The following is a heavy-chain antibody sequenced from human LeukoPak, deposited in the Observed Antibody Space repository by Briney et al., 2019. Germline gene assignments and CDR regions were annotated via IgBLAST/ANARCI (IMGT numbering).Heavy chain of an antibody. D-gene: IGHD1-26*01. V-gene: IGHV3-33*01. Sequence: PGGSLRLSCAASGFTFSSYGMHWVRQAPGKGLEWVAVIWYDGSNKYYADSVKGRFTISRDNFKNTLYLQMNSLRAEDTAVYHCARESYSGSYDYWGQGTLVTVSS. CDR2: IWYDGSNK. J-gene: IGHJ4*02. CDR1: GFTFSSYG. CDR3: ARESYSGSYDY.